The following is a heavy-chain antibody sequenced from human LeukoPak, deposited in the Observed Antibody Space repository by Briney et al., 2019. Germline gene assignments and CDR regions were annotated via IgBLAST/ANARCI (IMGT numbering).Heavy chain of an antibody. V-gene: IGHV1-18*01. J-gene: IGHJ4*02. D-gene: IGHD2-15*01. Sequence: ASVKVSCKASGYTFTSHYITWVRQAPGQGLEWVGWISAYNGRTNYAQKFQGRVTMTIDTSTTTAYMDLRSLTSDDTAIYYCTKGGAVVATVDFWGQGTLVTVSS. CDR3: TKGGAVVATVDF. CDR1: GYTFTSHY. CDR2: ISAYNGRT.